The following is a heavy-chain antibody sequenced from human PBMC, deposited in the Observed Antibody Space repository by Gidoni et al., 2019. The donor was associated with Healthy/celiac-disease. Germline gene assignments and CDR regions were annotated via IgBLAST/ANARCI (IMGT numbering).Heavy chain of an antibody. CDR1: GFTFTNYA. V-gene: IGHV3-23*01. CDR3: ARDATGGDLFDY. D-gene: IGHD2-8*02. J-gene: IGHJ4*02. Sequence: EVQLLESGGGLVQPGGSLRLSCAASGFTFTNYAMAWVRQAPGKGLGWVSLINGYGGSTYYADSVKGRFTISRDNSRNTLYLHLNSLTAEDTAVFYCARDATGGDLFDYWGQGTLVTVSS. CDR2: INGYGGST.